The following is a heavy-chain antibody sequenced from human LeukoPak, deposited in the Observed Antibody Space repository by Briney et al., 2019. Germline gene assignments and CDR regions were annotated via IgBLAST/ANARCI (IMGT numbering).Heavy chain of an antibody. CDR2: IIPIFGTA. Sequence: SVKVSCKASGGTFSSYAISWMRQAPGQGLEWMGGIIPIFGTANYAQKFQGRVTITADESTSTAYMELSSLRSEDTAVYYCARAQYQLPPLGDYYYMDVWGKGTTVTVSS. CDR1: GGTFSSYA. J-gene: IGHJ6*03. CDR3: ARAQYQLPPLGDYYYMDV. D-gene: IGHD2-2*01. V-gene: IGHV1-69*01.